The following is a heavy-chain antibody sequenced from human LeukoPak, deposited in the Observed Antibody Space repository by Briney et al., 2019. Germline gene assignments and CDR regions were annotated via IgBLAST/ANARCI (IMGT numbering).Heavy chain of an antibody. V-gene: IGHV3-30*18. CDR3: AKGDRNYDFWSGYYGH. D-gene: IGHD3-3*01. CDR1: GFTFSSYD. CDR2: ISYDGSNK. Sequence: GGSLRLSCAASGFTFSSYDMHWVRQAPGKGLEWVAVISYDGSNKYYADSVKGRFTISRDNSKNTLYLQMNSLRAEDTAVYYCAKGDRNYDFWSGYYGHWGQGTLVTVSS. J-gene: IGHJ4*02.